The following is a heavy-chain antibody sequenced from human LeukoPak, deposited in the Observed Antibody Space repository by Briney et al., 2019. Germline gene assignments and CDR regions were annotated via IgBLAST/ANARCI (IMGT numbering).Heavy chain of an antibody. CDR1: GFTVSNNY. V-gene: IGHV3-66*02. D-gene: IGHD5-18*01. J-gene: IGHJ4*02. CDR2: IYSGGST. Sequence: GGSLRLSCTASGFTVSNNYMSWVRQAPGKGLEWVSVIYSGGSTYHADSVKGRFIISRDNSKNTLYLQMNSLRVEDSAVYYCARDRYSYGYALDCWGQGTLVTVSS. CDR3: ARDRYSYGYALDC.